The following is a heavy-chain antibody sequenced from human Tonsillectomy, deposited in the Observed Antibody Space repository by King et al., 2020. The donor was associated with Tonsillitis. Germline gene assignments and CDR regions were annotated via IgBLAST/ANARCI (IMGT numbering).Heavy chain of an antibody. D-gene: IGHD5-24*01. J-gene: IGHJ4*02. CDR1: GFIVSDKY. CDR2: IYSGEST. V-gene: IGHV3-66*01. Sequence: EVQLVQSGGGLVQPGGSLRLSCAASGFIVSDKYISWVRQAPGKGLEWVSVIYSGESTHYADSVKGRFIIIRDKSKNTVFLHKNSREGEDTAMSYCARSRWQQVLVAWDCWGQGTLVTVSS. CDR3: ARSRWQQVLVAWDC.